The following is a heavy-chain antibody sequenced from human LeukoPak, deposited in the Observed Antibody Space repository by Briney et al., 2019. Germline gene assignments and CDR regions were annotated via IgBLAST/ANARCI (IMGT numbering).Heavy chain of an antibody. V-gene: IGHV1-2*02. CDR2: INPDSGDT. Sequence: ASVNVSCKASGYTFTGYYMHWVRQAPGQGLEWMGSINPDSGDTNYAQNLQGRVTMTRDTSINTAYLHLSRLRSDDTAVYYCAIMGDTFDIWGQGTKVTVCS. CDR3: AIMGDTFDI. D-gene: IGHD2-8*01. CDR1: GYTFTGYY. J-gene: IGHJ3*02.